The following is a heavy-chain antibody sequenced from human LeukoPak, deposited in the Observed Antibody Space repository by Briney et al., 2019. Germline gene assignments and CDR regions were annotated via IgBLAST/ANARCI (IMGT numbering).Heavy chain of an antibody. CDR1: GYTFTSYG. CDR3: ARGSQRVGATGLLDY. J-gene: IGHJ4*02. D-gene: IGHD1-26*01. Sequence: ASVKVSCKASGYTFTSYGISWVRQAPGQGLEWMGWISAYNGNTNYAQKLQGRVTMTTDTSTSTAYVELRSLRSDDTAVYYCARGSQRVGATGLLDYWGQGTLVTVSS. V-gene: IGHV1-18*01. CDR2: ISAYNGNT.